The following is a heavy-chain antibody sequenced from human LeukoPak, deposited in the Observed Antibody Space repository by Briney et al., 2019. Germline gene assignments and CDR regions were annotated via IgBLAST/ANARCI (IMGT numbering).Heavy chain of an antibody. V-gene: IGHV4-38-2*02. CDR2: IYHSGST. CDR1: GYSISSGYY. Sequence: SETPSLTCTVSGYSISSGYYWGWIRQPPGKGLEWIGSIYHSGSTYYNPSLKSRVTISVDTSKNQFSLKLSSVTAADTAVYYCARDRGTYCSGGSCYSIPDWFDPWGQGTLVTVSS. J-gene: IGHJ5*02. D-gene: IGHD2-15*01. CDR3: ARDRGTYCSGGSCYSIPDWFDP.